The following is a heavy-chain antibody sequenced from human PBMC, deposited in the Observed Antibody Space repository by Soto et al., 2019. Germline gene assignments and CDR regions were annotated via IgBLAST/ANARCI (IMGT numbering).Heavy chain of an antibody. CDR2: ISGADGST. J-gene: IGHJ6*02. D-gene: IGHD3-22*01. V-gene: IGHV3-23*01. CDR1: GFTFSTYS. CDR3: GKDPPVYYDNGGYYILQMDV. Sequence: EVQLLESGGGVVQPGGSLRLSCAASGFTFSTYSMTWVRQAPGKGLEWVSAISGADGSTYYADSVKGRFTISRDNSKNTLFLQMNTLIAEDTAVYYCGKDPPVYYDNGGYYILQMDVWGQGTTVTVSS.